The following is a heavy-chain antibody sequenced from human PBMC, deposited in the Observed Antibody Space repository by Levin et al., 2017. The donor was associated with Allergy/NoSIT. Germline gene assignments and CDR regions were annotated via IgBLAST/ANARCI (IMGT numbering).Heavy chain of an antibody. CDR3: SRDNIGLPDAFDI. CDR1: GFTFDDYA. Sequence: GGSLRLSCAASGFTFDDYAMHWVRQAPGKGLEWVSGISWNSGSIGYADSVKGRFTISRDNAKNSLYLQMNSLRTEDTALYYCSRDNIGLPDAFDIWGQGTMVIVTS. J-gene: IGHJ3*02. CDR2: ISWNSGSI. V-gene: IGHV3-9*01. D-gene: IGHD3-10*01.